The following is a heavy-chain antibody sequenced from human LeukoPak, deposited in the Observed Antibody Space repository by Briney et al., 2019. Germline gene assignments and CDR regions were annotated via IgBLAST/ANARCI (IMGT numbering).Heavy chain of an antibody. CDR1: GFTFSSYS. D-gene: IGHD5-12*01. CDR3: ARRDIVATRNAFDI. V-gene: IGHV3-21*01. Sequence: GRSLRLSCAASGFTFSSYSMNWVRQAPGKGLEWVSSISSSSSYIYYADSVKGRFTISRDNAKNSLYLQMNSLRAEDTAVYYCARRDIVATRNAFDIWGQGTMVTVSS. CDR2: ISSSSSYI. J-gene: IGHJ3*02.